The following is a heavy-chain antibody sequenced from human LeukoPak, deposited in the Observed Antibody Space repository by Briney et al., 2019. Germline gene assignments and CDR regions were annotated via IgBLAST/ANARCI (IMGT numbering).Heavy chain of an antibody. D-gene: IGHD1-26*01. V-gene: IGHV1-18*01. CDR1: GYTFTSFG. J-gene: IGHJ4*02. Sequence: ASVKVSCKAPGYTFTSFGISWVRQAPGQGLEWMGWISAYNGNTNYAQKLQGRLTMTTDTSTSTAYMELRSLTSDDTAVYYCARDLGAGGFPFDYWGQGTLVTVSS. CDR3: ARDLGAGGFPFDY. CDR2: ISAYNGNT.